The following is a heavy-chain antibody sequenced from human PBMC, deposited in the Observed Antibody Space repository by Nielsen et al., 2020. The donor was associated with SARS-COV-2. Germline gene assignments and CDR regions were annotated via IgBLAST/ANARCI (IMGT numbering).Heavy chain of an antibody. CDR1: GFTFSSYA. J-gene: IGHJ4*02. CDR2: ISSNGGST. V-gene: IGHV3-64*04. Sequence: GGSLRLSCSASGFTFSSYAMHWVRQAPGKGLEYVSAISSNGGSTYYADSVKGRFTISRDNSKNTLYLQMNSLRAEDTAVYYCARDFRSTRGYGDYAGDYWGQGTLVTVSS. CDR3: ARDFRSTRGYGDYAGDY. D-gene: IGHD4-17*01.